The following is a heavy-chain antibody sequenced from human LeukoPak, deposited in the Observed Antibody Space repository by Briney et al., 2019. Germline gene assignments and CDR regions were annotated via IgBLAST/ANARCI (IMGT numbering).Heavy chain of an antibody. CDR2: ISSSGSTI. D-gene: IGHD2-2*01. CDR3: ARDLIVVVPAREYYYYGMDV. V-gene: IGHV3-11*01. CDR1: GFTFSDYY. J-gene: IGHJ6*02. Sequence: GGSLRLSCAASGFTFSDYYMSWIRQAPGKGLEWVSYISSSGSTIYYADFVKGRFTISRDNAKNSLYLQMNSLRAEDTAVYYCARDLIVVVPAREYYYYGMDVWGQGTTVTVSS.